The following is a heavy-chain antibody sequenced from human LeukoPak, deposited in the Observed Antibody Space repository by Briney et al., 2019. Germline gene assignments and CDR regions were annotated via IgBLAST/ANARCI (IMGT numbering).Heavy chain of an antibody. CDR1: GGSFSGYY. V-gene: IGHV4-34*01. J-gene: IGHJ5*02. D-gene: IGHD3-22*01. Sequence: SETLSLTCAVYGGSFSGYYWSWIRQPPGKGLEWIGEVNHSGSTNYNPSLKSRVTISVDTSKNQFSLRLSSVTAADTAVYYCARDYDYYDSSGLNRWFDPWGQGTLVTVSS. CDR2: VNHSGST. CDR3: ARDYDYYDSSGLNRWFDP.